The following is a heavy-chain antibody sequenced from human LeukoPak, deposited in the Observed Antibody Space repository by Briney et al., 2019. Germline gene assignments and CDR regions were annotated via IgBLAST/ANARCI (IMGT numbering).Heavy chain of an antibody. D-gene: IGHD2-15*01. CDR1: GFTFSSYW. V-gene: IGHV3-74*01. J-gene: IGHJ4*02. CDR2: INSDGSST. CDR3: ARVYCSGGSCYKYFDY. Sequence: PGGSLSLSCAASGFTFSSYWRHWVRQAPGKGLVWVSRINSDGSSTSYADSVEGRFSISRDNAKITLYLQMNSLRAEDTAVYYCARVYCSGGSCYKYFDYWGQGTLATVSS.